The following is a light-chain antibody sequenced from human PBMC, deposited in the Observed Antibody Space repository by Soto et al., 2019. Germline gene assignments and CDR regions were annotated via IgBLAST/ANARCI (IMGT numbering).Light chain of an antibody. V-gene: IGLV2-14*03. CDR2: DVS. J-gene: IGLJ1*01. CDR3: ISYTTISTYV. CDR1: SSDVNGYNY. Sequence: QSALTQPASVSGSPGQSIAISCTGTSSDVNGYNYVSWYQHHPGNAPKLMIYDVSSPPSGVSNRFSGSKSGNTASLNISGLQAEDEADYYCISYTTISTYVFGTGTKVTVL.